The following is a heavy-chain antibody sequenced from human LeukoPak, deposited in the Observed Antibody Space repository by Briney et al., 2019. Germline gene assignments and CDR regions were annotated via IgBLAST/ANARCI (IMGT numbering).Heavy chain of an antibody. Sequence: ASVKVSCKASGYTFSSYYVHWVRQAPGQGLEWMGWINPGSGGTNCAQRFHGRVTMTRDTSISTVYMELSRLRSDDTAVYYCARDVGEYCSIIDCHASDYWGQGTLVTVSS. CDR2: INPGSGGT. CDR3: ARDVGEYCSIIDCHASDY. D-gene: IGHD2-2*01. V-gene: IGHV1-2*02. CDR1: GYTFSSYY. J-gene: IGHJ4*02.